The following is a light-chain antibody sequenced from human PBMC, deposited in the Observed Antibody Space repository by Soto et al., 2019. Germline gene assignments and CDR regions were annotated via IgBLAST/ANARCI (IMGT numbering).Light chain of an antibody. Sequence: DIQMTQSPSSLSASVGDRVTITCRASQTISRYLNWYQEKVGKAPKLLIYAASSLQSGVPSRFSGSGSGTDFILTINSLQPEDFATYYCQQSYSIPWTFGQGTKVEIK. CDR1: QTISRY. V-gene: IGKV1-39*01. CDR2: AAS. J-gene: IGKJ1*01. CDR3: QQSYSIPWT.